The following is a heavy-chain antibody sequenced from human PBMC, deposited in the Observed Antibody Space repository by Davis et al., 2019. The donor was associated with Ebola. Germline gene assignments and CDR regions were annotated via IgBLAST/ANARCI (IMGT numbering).Heavy chain of an antibody. CDR2: ISGSGGST. V-gene: IGHV3-23*01. CDR1: GFTFSSYA. CDR3: ASLPLGYSGYDPFDY. D-gene: IGHD5-12*01. Sequence: GESLKISCAASGFTFSSYAMSWVRQAPGKGLEWVSAISGSGGSTYYADSVKGRFTISRDNAKNSLYLQMNSLRDEDTAVYYCASLPLGYSGYDPFDYWGQGTLVTVSS. J-gene: IGHJ4*02.